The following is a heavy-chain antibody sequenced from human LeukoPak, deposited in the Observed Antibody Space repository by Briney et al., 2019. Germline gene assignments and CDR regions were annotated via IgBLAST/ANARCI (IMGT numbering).Heavy chain of an antibody. CDR2: INSDGTII. CDR3: ARSHRAVGAALLGWLNP. D-gene: IGHD1-26*01. J-gene: IGHJ5*02. Sequence: GGSLRLSCAASGFTFRSNWMHWVRQVPGKGLVWVSRINSDGTIINYADSVKGRFTISRDNFKNTLFLEMNSLTPEDTAIYYCARSHRAVGAALLGWLNPWGQGTLVIVSS. V-gene: IGHV3-74*01. CDR1: GFTFRSNW.